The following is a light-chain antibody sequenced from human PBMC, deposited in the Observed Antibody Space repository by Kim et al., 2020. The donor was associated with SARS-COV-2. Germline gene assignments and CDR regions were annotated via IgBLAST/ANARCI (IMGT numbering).Light chain of an antibody. CDR1: SSKLGYNT. J-gene: IGLJ1*01. CDR3: ACWDYSLGGYV. Sequence: ELTQPPSASGTPGQRVTISCSGSSSKLGYNTVSWYQHLAGTAPKLLIYSDNQRPSGVPDRFSASKSDTSASLAISGLQSGDEADYYCACWDYSLGGYVFGTGTKVTVL. V-gene: IGLV1-44*01. CDR2: SDN.